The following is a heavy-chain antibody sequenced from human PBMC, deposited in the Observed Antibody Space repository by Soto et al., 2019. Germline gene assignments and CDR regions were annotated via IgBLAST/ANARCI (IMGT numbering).Heavy chain of an antibody. CDR3: ARGGVSTRTFDY. D-gene: IGHD3-3*01. J-gene: IGHJ4*02. CDR2: IYPSDSDT. V-gene: IGHV5-51*01. Sequence: GESLKISCKASGYTFTNSWIAWVRQMPGKGLELMGIIYPSDSDTRYRPSFQGQVTISADKSISSAYLQWSSLRASDTAMYYCARGGVSTRTFDYWGQGTPVTVSS. CDR1: GYTFTNSW.